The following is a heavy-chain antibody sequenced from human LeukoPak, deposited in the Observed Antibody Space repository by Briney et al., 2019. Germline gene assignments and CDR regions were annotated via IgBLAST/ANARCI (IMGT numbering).Heavy chain of an antibody. D-gene: IGHD6-13*01. Sequence: GSSVKVSCKASGGTFSSYAISWVRQAPGQGLEWMGGIIPIFGTANYAQKFQGRVTITADESTSTAYMELSSLRSEDTAVYYCARDRDYSSSWHSGAFDYWGQGTLVTVSS. V-gene: IGHV1-69*01. J-gene: IGHJ4*02. CDR2: IIPIFGTA. CDR1: GGTFSSYA. CDR3: ARDRDYSSSWHSGAFDY.